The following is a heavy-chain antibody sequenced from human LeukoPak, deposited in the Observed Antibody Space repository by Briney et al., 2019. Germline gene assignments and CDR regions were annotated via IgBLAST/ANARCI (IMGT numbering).Heavy chain of an antibody. Sequence: GGSLRLSCAASGFTFSSYAMSWVRQAPGKGLEWVSAISGSGVSTYYADSVKGRFTISRDNAKNSLYLQMNSLRAEDTAVYYCARATYYYDSSGPWDNWFDPWGQGTLVTVSS. CDR3: ARATYYYDSSGPWDNWFDP. V-gene: IGHV3-23*01. CDR1: GFTFSSYA. D-gene: IGHD3-22*01. CDR2: ISGSGVST. J-gene: IGHJ5*02.